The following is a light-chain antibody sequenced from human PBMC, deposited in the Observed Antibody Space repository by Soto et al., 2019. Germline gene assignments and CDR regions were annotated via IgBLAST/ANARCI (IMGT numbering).Light chain of an antibody. Sequence: EIVMTQSPATLSVSQGERATLSCRASQSISTELAWYQQKPGQPPRLLIYSASTRATGVPARFTGSGSGSEFTLTISGLQSEDFAVYYCQQGHNRPLTFGQGTRLEI. CDR1: QSISTE. J-gene: IGKJ2*01. CDR3: QQGHNRPLT. CDR2: SAS. V-gene: IGKV3-15*01.